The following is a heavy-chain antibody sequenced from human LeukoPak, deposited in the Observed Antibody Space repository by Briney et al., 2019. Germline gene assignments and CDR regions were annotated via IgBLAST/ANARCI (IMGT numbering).Heavy chain of an antibody. D-gene: IGHD2-15*01. Sequence: PGRSLRLSCAASGFTFSSYGMHWVRQAPGKGLEWVAVISYDGRNKYYADSVKGRFTISRDNSKNTLYLQMNSLRAEDTAVYYCAKGKRWCSGGSCYDSTGMDVWGQGTTVTVSS. CDR2: ISYDGRNK. CDR1: GFTFSSYG. CDR3: AKGKRWCSGGSCYDSTGMDV. J-gene: IGHJ6*02. V-gene: IGHV3-30*18.